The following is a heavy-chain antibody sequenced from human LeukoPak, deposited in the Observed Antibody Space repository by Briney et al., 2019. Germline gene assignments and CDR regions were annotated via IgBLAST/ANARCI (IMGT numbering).Heavy chain of an antibody. CDR2: IYHSGST. V-gene: IGHV4-30-2*01. CDR1: GGSISSGGYS. J-gene: IGHJ4*02. D-gene: IGHD3-22*01. Sequence: SQTLSLTCAVSGGSISSGGYSWSWTRQPPGKGLEWIGYIYHSGSTYYNPSLKSRVTISVDRSKNQFSLKLSSVTAADTAVYYCARAIFYYDSSGYYHPAFDYWGQGTLVTVSS. CDR3: ARAIFYYDSSGYYHPAFDY.